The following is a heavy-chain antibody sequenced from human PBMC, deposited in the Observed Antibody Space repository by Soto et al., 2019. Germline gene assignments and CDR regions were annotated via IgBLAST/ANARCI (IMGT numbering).Heavy chain of an antibody. CDR2: FYYTGSI. V-gene: IGHV4-61*01. D-gene: IGHD3-22*01. CDR3: ARSMFYSDGSNYSPFDY. CDR1: GGSVSSGNYY. J-gene: IGHJ4*02. Sequence: SETLSLTCTVSGGSVSSGNYYWSWIRQPPGEGLEWIGYFYYTGSINYNPSLKSRVTISIDASKNQFSLRLSSVTAADTAVYYCARSMFYSDGSNYSPFDYWGQGTLVTVSS.